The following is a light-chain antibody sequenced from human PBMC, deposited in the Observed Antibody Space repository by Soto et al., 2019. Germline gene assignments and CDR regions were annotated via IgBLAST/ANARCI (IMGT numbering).Light chain of an antibody. CDR3: SSYTSSSIPWV. Sequence: SVLTQPASVSGSPGQSITISCTGTSSDVGGYNYVSWYQQHPGKAPKLMIYEVSNRPSGVSNRFSGSKSGNTASLTISGLQAEDEADYYCSSYTSSSIPWVFGGGTKSPS. V-gene: IGLV2-14*01. CDR1: SSDVGGYNY. J-gene: IGLJ3*02. CDR2: EVS.